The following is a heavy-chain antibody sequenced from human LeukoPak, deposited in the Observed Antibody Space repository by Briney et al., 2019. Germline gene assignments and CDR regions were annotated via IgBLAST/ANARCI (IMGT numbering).Heavy chain of an antibody. Sequence: ASVKVSCKASGNTFTGYYMHWVRQPPGQGLEWMGWINPNSGGTNYAQKFQGRVTMTRDTSISTAYMELSRLRSDDTAVYYCARDEYSSSLWGYYYYMDVWGKGTTVTVSS. J-gene: IGHJ6*03. D-gene: IGHD6-6*01. CDR3: ARDEYSSSLWGYYYYMDV. V-gene: IGHV1-2*02. CDR2: INPNSGGT. CDR1: GNTFTGYY.